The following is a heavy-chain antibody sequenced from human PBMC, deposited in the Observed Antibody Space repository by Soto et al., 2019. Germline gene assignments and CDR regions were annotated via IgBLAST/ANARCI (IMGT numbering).Heavy chain of an antibody. Sequence: AQLVESGGSLVKPGGSLRLSCAASGFSFGDYIMNWVRQARGRGLEWVASISHSGSYIFYADSVKGRFTISRDNSRDSLYLQMNRLRVDDTALYYCASPRDYCVTTSNCFIAFDIWGQGTRVTVSS. D-gene: IGHD4-17*01. V-gene: IGHV3-21*01. J-gene: IGHJ3*02. CDR1: GFSFGDYI. CDR3: ASPRDYCVTTSNCFIAFDI. CDR2: ISHSGSYI.